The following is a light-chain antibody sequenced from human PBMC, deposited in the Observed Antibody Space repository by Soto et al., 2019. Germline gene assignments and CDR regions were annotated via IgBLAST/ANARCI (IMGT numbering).Light chain of an antibody. Sequence: QSALTQPASVSGSPGQSITISCTGTSSDVGSYNLVSWYQQHPGKAPKLMIYEVTKRPSGVSDRFSGSKSGNTASLTISGLQAEDEADYYCCSHAPGSTFVFGGGTKLTVL. J-gene: IGLJ3*02. CDR2: EVT. CDR3: CSHAPGSTFV. CDR1: SSDVGSYNL. V-gene: IGLV2-23*02.